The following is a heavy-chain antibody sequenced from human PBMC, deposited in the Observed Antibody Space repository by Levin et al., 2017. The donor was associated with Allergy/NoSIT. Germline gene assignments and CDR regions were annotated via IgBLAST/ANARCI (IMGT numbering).Heavy chain of an antibody. D-gene: IGHD2-15*01. CDR1: GFTFSYAW. CDR3: TTGGYCGGGSCYSVIY. V-gene: IGHV3-15*01. CDR2: IKSKTDGGTR. Sequence: GGSLRLSCAASGFTFSYAWMNWVRQAPGKGLEWVGRIKSKTDGGTRDYAAPVKGRFTISRDDSKNTLYLEMNSLKTEDTAVYYCTTGGYCGGGSCYSVIYWGQGTLVTVSS. J-gene: IGHJ4*02.